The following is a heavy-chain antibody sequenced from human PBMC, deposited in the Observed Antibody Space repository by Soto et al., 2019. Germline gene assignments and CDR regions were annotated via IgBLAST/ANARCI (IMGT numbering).Heavy chain of an antibody. CDR2: IIPIFDIT. CDR3: ARPDEGGYSSNHHYYYALDV. V-gene: IGHV1-69*01. D-gene: IGHD3-22*01. CDR1: GGTFRSYS. Sequence: QVQLVQSGAEVKKHGSSVKVSCKASGGTFRSYSISWVRQAPGQGLEWMGGIIPIFDITNYAQKFQGRVTITADESTSTAYMELSSLGSDDTAVYYCARPDEGGYSSNHHYYYALDVWGQGTTVTV. J-gene: IGHJ6*02.